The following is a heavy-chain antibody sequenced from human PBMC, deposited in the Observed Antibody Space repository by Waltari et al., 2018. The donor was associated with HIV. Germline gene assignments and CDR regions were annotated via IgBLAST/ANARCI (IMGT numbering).Heavy chain of an antibody. CDR3: ARELRFDIVFDY. J-gene: IGHJ4*02. V-gene: IGHV1-3*04. Sequence: QVQLVQSGAEMRKPGASVKVSCTASKYTFASYGIHWLRQAPGQRLEWMGWINTGDGSTKYSQKFHGRVTITMDTSASTAYMQLSSLRAEDTAIYYCARELRFDIVFDYWGQGTLVTVSS. D-gene: IGHD5-12*01. CDR2: INTGDGST. CDR1: KYTFASYG.